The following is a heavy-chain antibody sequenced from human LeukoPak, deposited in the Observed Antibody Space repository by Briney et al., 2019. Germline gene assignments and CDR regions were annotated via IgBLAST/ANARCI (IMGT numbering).Heavy chain of an antibody. J-gene: IGHJ5*02. CDR1: GGSFSGYY. CDR2: INHSGST. Sequence: SETLSLTCAVYGGSFSGYYWSWIRQPPGKGLEWIGEINHSGSTNYNPSLKSRVTISVDTSKNQFSLKLSSVTAADTAVYYCARISIAAAGTPSWFDPWGQGTLVTVSS. CDR3: ARISIAAAGTPSWFDP. V-gene: IGHV4-34*01. D-gene: IGHD6-13*01.